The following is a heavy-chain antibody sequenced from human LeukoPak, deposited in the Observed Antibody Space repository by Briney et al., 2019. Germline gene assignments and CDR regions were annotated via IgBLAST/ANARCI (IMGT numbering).Heavy chain of an antibody. V-gene: IGHV3-48*01. J-gene: IGHJ4*02. CDR3: VRVKGTYFDF. D-gene: IGHD1-1*01. Sequence: GGSLRLSCAASGFPFSGYSMNWVLQAPGKGLEWVSYISASGSNIYYLDSVKGRFTVSRDNAMNSLFLQMDRPRAEDTAVYYCVRVKGTYFDFWGQGTLVTVSS. CDR2: ISASGSNI. CDR1: GFPFSGYS.